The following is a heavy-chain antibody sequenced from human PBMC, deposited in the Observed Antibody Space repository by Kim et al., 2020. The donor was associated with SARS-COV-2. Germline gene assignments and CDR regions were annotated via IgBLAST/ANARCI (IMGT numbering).Heavy chain of an antibody. D-gene: IGHD3-10*01. CDR1: VYTFSDYY. Sequence: ASVKVSCKASVYTFSDYYINWVRQAPGQGLEWMGWINPKSGGTKSAQKFQGRVTMTRDTSISTAYMELSILRSDDTAVYYCARESFWEPPHNWFDPWGQGTLVTVSS. CDR2: INPKSGGT. V-gene: IGHV1-2*02. CDR3: ARESFWEPPHNWFDP. J-gene: IGHJ5*02.